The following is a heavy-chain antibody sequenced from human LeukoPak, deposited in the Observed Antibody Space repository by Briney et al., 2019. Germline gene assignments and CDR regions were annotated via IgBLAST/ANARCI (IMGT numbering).Heavy chain of an antibody. CDR1: RFTFSSYA. D-gene: IGHD3-22*01. CDR2: ISGSGGST. CDR3: AKDFAYYYDSSGYYYENY. Sequence: GGSLGLSCAASRFTFSSYAMSWVRQAPGKGLEWVSAISGSGGSTYYADSVKGRFTISRDNSKNTLYLQMNSLRAEDTAVYYCAKDFAYYYDSSGYYYENYWGQGTLVTVSS. J-gene: IGHJ4*02. V-gene: IGHV3-23*01.